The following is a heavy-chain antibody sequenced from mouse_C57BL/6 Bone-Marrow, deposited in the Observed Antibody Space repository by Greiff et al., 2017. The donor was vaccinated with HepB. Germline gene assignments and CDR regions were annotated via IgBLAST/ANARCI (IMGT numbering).Heavy chain of an antibody. CDR1: GFSLTSYG. CDR3: ARLDYHFDY. J-gene: IGHJ2*01. Sequence: VQLQQSGPGLVQPSQSLSITCTVSGFSLTSYGVHWVRQSPGKGLEWLGVIWSGGSTDYNAAFISRLSISKDNSKSQVFFKMNSLQADDTAIYYCARLDYHFDYWGQGTTLTVSS. D-gene: IGHD2-4*01. CDR2: IWSGGST. V-gene: IGHV2-2*01.